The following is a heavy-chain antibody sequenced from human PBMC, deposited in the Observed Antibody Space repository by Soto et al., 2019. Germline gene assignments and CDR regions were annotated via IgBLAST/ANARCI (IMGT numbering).Heavy chain of an antibody. CDR3: ARVLTVRRAYYFDY. CDR2: ISSGDAFT. Sequence: PGGSLRLSCAASGFNFRNYAMSWVRQAPGKGLEWVSTISSGDAFTYYADSVKGRFTISRDYSKSTLYLQMNSLRAEDTAVYYCARVLTVRRAYYFDYWGQGTLVTVSS. J-gene: IGHJ4*02. V-gene: IGHV3-23*01. D-gene: IGHD4-17*01. CDR1: GFNFRNYA.